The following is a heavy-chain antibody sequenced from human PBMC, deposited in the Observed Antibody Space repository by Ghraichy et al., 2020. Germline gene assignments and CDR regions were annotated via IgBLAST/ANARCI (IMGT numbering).Heavy chain of an antibody. J-gene: IGHJ6*02. CDR3: ATQAPAAIRGYYGMDV. CDR1: GGSISSGGYY. Sequence: SETLSLTCTVSGGSISSGGYYWSWIRQHPGKGLEWIGYIYYSGSTYYNPSLKSRVTISVDTSKNQFSLKLSSVTAADTAVYYCATQAPAAIRGYYGMDVWGQGTTVTVSS. CDR2: IYYSGST. D-gene: IGHD2-2*01. V-gene: IGHV4-31*03.